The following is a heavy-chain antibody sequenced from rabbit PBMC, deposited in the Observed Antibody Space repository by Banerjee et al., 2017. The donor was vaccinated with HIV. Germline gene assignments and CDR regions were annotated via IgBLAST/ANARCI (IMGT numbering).Heavy chain of an antibody. CDR3: ASGYAGRGIAFNL. CDR2: IGTGTDNT. Sequence: EESGGGLVKPEGSLTLTCTASGFDFSGSYWLWWVRQAPGKGLEWIGCIGTGTDNTSLASWAKGRFIISKTSSTTVTLQMTSLTAADTATYLCASGYAGRGIAFNLWGPGTLVTVS. V-gene: IGHV1S45*01. CDR1: GFDFSGSYW. J-gene: IGHJ4*01. D-gene: IGHD4-2*01.